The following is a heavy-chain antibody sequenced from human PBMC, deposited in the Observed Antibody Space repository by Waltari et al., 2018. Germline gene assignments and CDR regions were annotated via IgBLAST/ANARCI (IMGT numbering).Heavy chain of an antibody. V-gene: IGHV1-2*06. CDR1: GYSFTAYY. CDR3: ARVLSTVQLGIFAY. Sequence: QVQMVQSGAEVKKPGASVKVSCKASGYSFTAYYLHWVRQAPGQGLEWMGRINPNSGATTYAQMFQGRVTMTRDTSISTAYMEVTGLRYDDTAVYYCARVLSTVQLGIFAYWGQGTVVTVSS. CDR2: INPNSGAT. D-gene: IGHD7-27*01. J-gene: IGHJ4*02.